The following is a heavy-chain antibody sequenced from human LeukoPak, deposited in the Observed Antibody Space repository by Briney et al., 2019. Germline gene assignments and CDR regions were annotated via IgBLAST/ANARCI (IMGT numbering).Heavy chain of an antibody. CDR1: GFTFCDYY. J-gene: IGHJ4*02. Sequence: GGSLRLSCAASGFTFCDYYMSWVRQAPGKGLEWVSYISSGHSTIYYADSVKGRFTISRDNAKNSLYLQMNSLRAEDTAVYYCARVDSSWITDYWGQGTLVTVSS. CDR3: ARVDSSWITDY. V-gene: IGHV3-11*01. CDR2: ISSGHSTI. D-gene: IGHD6-13*01.